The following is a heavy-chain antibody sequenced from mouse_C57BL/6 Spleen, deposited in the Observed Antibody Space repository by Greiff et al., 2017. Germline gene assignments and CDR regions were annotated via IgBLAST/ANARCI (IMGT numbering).Heavy chain of an antibody. CDR1: GFNIKDDY. CDR2: IDPENGDT. CDR3: IRDYYGSSSHAMDY. J-gene: IGHJ4*01. V-gene: IGHV14-4*01. D-gene: IGHD1-1*01. Sequence: VQLKQSGAELVRPGASVKLSCTASGFNIKDDYMHWVKQRPEQGLEWIGWIDPENGDTEYASKFQGKATITADTSSNTAYLQLSSLTSEDTAVYYCIRDYYGSSSHAMDYWGQGTSVTVSS.